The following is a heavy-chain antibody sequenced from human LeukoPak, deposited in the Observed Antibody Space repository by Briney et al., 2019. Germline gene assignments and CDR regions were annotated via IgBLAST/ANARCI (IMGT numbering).Heavy chain of an antibody. Sequence: ASVKVSCKASGYTFTNYGISWVRQAPGQGLGWMGWISTYTGNTNYAQRLQGRVTMTTDTSTTTAYMELRSLRSDDTAVYYCARDSLRYFDRFSHDAFNIWGQATMVTVSS. D-gene: IGHD3-9*01. CDR3: ARDSLRYFDRFSHDAFNI. CDR1: GYTFTNYG. CDR2: ISTYTGNT. V-gene: IGHV1-18*04. J-gene: IGHJ3*02.